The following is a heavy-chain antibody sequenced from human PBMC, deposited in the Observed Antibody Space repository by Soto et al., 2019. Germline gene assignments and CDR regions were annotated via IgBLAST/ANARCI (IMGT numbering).Heavy chain of an antibody. V-gene: IGHV3-23*01. J-gene: IGHJ4*02. CDR3: AKDGYCSSTSCYWSY. Sequence: EVQLLESGGGLVQPGGSLRLSCVASGFTFSSYAMSWVRQAPGKGLEWVSGIGGGGGSTDYADSVKGRFTISRDNSRNTLYLQMNSLKAEDTAIYYCAKDGYCSSTSCYWSYWGREPWSPSPQ. D-gene: IGHD2-2*03. CDR2: IGGGGGST. CDR1: GFTFSSYA.